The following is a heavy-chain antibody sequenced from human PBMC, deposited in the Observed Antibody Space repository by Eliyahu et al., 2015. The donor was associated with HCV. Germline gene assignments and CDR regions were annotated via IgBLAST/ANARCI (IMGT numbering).Heavy chain of an antibody. CDR3: ARGEEYSILDS. CDR1: GDSISSXSYY. D-gene: IGHD6-6*01. V-gene: IGHV4-61*02. Sequence: QVQLQESGPGLVKPSQTLSLXCXVXGDSISSXSYYWTWIRQPAGKGLEWIGRSYTSGSTNYNPSLKSRVIISVDTSKNQFSLKLSSVTAADTAVYYCARGEEYSILDSWGQGTLVTVSS. J-gene: IGHJ4*02. CDR2: SYTSGST.